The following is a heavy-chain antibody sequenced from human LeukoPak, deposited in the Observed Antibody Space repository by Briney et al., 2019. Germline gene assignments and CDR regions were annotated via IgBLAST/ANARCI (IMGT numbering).Heavy chain of an antibody. D-gene: IGHD3-3*01. CDR2: IRSKAYGGTT. CDR1: GFTFGNYA. Sequence: PGRSLRLSCTASGFTFGNYAISWVRPAPGEGLEWVGFIRSKAYGGTTEYAGSVKGRFTISRDDSKSIAYLQMDSLKTEDTALYYCTRDFRFSFDYWGQGTLVTVSS. V-gene: IGHV3-49*04. J-gene: IGHJ4*02. CDR3: TRDFRFSFDY.